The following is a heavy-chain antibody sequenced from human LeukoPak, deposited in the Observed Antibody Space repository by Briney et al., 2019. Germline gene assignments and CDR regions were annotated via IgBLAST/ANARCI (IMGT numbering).Heavy chain of an antibody. V-gene: IGHV3-43*01. J-gene: IGHJ6*02. CDR1: GFTFDDYT. Sequence: GGSLGLSCAASGFTFDDYTMHWVRQAPGKGLEWVSLISWDGGSTYYADSVKGRFTISRDNSKNSLYLQMNSLRTEDTALYYCAKDIYGDYVLSSKSYGMDVWGQGTTVTVSS. CDR2: ISWDGGST. CDR3: AKDIYGDYVLSSKSYGMDV. D-gene: IGHD4-17*01.